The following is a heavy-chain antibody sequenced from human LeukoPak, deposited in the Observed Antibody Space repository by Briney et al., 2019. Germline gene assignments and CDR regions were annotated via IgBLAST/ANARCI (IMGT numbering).Heavy chain of an antibody. J-gene: IGHJ5*02. D-gene: IGHD2-15*01. CDR3: ARARGGNIVVVVAYFDP. Sequence: SETLSLTCTVSGGSISSSSYYWGWIRQPPGKGLEWIGSIYYSGSTYYNPSLKSRVTISVDTSKNQFSLKLSSVTAADTAVYYCARARGGNIVVVVAYFDPWGQGTLVTVSS. V-gene: IGHV4-39*07. CDR2: IYYSGST. CDR1: GGSISSSSYY.